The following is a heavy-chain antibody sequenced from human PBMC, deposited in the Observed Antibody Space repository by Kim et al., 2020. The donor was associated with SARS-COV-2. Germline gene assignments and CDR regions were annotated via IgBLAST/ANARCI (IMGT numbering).Heavy chain of an antibody. CDR3: AYGSGSPDAFDI. J-gene: IGHJ3*02. V-gene: IGHV3-23*03. D-gene: IGHD3-10*01. Sequence: ADSVKGRFTISRDNSKHTLDLQMNSLRAEDTAVYYCAYGSGSPDAFDIWGQGTMVTVSS.